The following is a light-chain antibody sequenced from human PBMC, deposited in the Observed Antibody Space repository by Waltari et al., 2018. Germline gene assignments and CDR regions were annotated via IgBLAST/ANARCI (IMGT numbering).Light chain of an antibody. V-gene: IGLV4-69*01. CDR1: SGHRSYA. CDR3: QTWCTGSRWV. Sequence: QLVLTHSPSASASLGSSVKLTCTLSSGHRSYAIAWHQQQPEKRPRYLMQLNSDGSHSKGDGIPDRFSGSSSGAERYLTISSLQSEDEADYYCQTWCTGSRWVFGVGTKLTVL. CDR2: LNSDGSH. J-gene: IGLJ3*02.